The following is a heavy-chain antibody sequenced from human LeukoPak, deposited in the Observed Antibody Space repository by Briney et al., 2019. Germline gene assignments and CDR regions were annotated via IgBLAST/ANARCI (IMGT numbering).Heavy chain of an antibody. J-gene: IGHJ5*02. D-gene: IGHD5-24*01. CDR3: ARESLTWLQSRTSWFDP. CDR1: GGSFSGYY. CDR2: IYYSGST. V-gene: IGHV4-34*01. Sequence: SETLSLTCAVYGGSFSGYYWSWIRQPPGKGLEWIGTIYYSGSTYYNPSLKSRVTISVDSSKNQFSLRLSSVTAVDTAVYYCARESLTWLQSRTSWFDPWGQGTLVTVSS.